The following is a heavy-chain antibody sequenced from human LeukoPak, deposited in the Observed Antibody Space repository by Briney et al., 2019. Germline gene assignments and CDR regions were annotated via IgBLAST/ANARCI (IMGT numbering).Heavy chain of an antibody. Sequence: PSETLSLTCAVSGGSISSSNWWSWVRQPPGKGLEWIGEIYHSGSTNYNPSLKSRVTISVDKSKNQFSLKLSSVTAADTAVYYCAREGLWFDGSYCFDYWGQGTLVTVSS. D-gene: IGHD3-10*01. CDR3: AREGLWFDGSYCFDY. CDR1: GGSISSSNW. CDR2: IYHSGST. V-gene: IGHV4-4*02. J-gene: IGHJ4*02.